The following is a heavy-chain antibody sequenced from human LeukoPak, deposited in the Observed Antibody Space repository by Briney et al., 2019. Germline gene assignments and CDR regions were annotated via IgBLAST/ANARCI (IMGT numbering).Heavy chain of an antibody. CDR3: ARVYCSGGSCYFDP. CDR1: GGSISSSSYY. Sequence: SETLSLTCTVSGGSISSSSYYWGWIRQPPGKGLEWIGSIYYSGSTYYNPSLKSRVTISVDTSKNQFSLKLSSVTAADTAVYYCARVYCSGGSCYFDPWGQGTLVTVSS. V-gene: IGHV4-39*07. D-gene: IGHD2-15*01. J-gene: IGHJ5*02. CDR2: IYYSGST.